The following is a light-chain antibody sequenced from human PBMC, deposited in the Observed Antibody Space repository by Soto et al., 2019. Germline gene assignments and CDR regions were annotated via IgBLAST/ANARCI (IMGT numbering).Light chain of an antibody. CDR2: AAS. CDR3: QQSCSTPPT. CDR1: QSIGTY. J-gene: IGKJ2*01. V-gene: IGKV1-39*01. Sequence: DIQMTQSPSSLSASVGDRVTITCRASQSIGTYLNWYLQKPGKAPQLLIHAASSLQTGVPSRFRSRGSGTEVTLTVSSLHPEDFASFYCQQSCSTPPTFGQGTKLAIK.